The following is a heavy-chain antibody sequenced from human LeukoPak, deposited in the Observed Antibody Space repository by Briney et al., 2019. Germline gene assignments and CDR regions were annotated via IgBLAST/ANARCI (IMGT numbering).Heavy chain of an antibody. Sequence: GGSLRLSCAASGFTFSDYTMQWVRQAPGKGLEWVALLPPDGSYQYYADSLKGRFTVSRDNFKNALYLQMNSLRLEDTAVYYCARGLHDRSWYGAHWGQGTLLSVSS. CDR3: ARGLHDRSWYGAH. CDR2: LPPDGSYQ. CDR1: GFTFSDYT. V-gene: IGHV3-30*04. J-gene: IGHJ4*02. D-gene: IGHD6-13*01.